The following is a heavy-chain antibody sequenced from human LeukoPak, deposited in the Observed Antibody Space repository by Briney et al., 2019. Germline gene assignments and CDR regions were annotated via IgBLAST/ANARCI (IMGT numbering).Heavy chain of an antibody. CDR2: IKQDGSEK. Sequence: PGGSLRLSCAASGFTFSSYSMNWVRQAPGKGLEWVANIKQDGSEKYYVDSVKGRFTISRDNAKNSLYLQMNSLRAEDTAVYYCATLAADYDFWSGYPTFDYWGRGTLVTVSS. D-gene: IGHD3-3*01. CDR1: GFTFSSYS. J-gene: IGHJ4*02. V-gene: IGHV3-7*01. CDR3: ATLAADYDFWSGYPTFDY.